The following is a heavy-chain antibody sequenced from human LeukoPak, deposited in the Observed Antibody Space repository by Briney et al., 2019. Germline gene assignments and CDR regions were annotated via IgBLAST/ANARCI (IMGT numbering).Heavy chain of an antibody. CDR1: GFTFSDHY. CDR2: ISSGSTYT. V-gene: IGHV3-11*05. CDR3: ARGDYGGDYFDY. D-gene: IGHD4-23*01. Sequence: GGSLRLSCEVSGFTFSDHYMSGIRQAPGKRLEWVSYISSGSTYTNYADSVEGRFTISRDNAKNSLYLQMNSLRAEDTAVYYCARGDYGGDYFDYWGQGTLVTVSS. J-gene: IGHJ4*02.